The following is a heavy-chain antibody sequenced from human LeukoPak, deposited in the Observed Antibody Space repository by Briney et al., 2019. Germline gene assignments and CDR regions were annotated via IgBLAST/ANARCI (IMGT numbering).Heavy chain of an antibody. CDR3: ARKTPYGDYGTFDY. CDR1: GGSISSYY. V-gene: IGHV4-34*01. D-gene: IGHD4-17*01. J-gene: IGHJ4*02. CDR2: INHSGST. Sequence: SETLSLTCTVSGGSISSYYWSWIRQPPGKGLEWIGEINHSGSTNYNPSLKSRVTISVDTSKNQFSLKLSSVTAADTAVYYCARKTPYGDYGTFDYWGQGTLVTVSS.